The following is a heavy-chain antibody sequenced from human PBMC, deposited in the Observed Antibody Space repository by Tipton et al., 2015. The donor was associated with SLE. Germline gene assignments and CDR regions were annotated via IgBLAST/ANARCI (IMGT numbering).Heavy chain of an antibody. V-gene: IGHV3-30-3*01. D-gene: IGHD6-13*01. CDR3: ARAPIAAAGFDP. J-gene: IGHJ5*02. CDR2: ISYDGSNK. CDR1: GFTFSSYA. Sequence: RSLRLSCAASGFTFSSYAMHWVRQAPGKGLEWVAVISYDGSNKYYADSVKGRFTISRDNSKNTLYLQMNSLRAEDTAVYYCARAPIAAAGFDPWGQGTLVTVSS.